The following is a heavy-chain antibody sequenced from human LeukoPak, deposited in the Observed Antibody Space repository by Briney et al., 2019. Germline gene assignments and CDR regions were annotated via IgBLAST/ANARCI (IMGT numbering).Heavy chain of an antibody. D-gene: IGHD3-16*01. CDR2: ISSSSSTI. CDR3: ARGRPYGGIDY. CDR1: GFTFSSYS. Sequence: PGGSLRLSCAASGFTFSSYSMNWVRQAPGKGLEWVSYISSSSSTIYYADSVKGRFTISRGNAKNSLYLQMNSLGAGDTAVYYCARGRPYGGIDYWGQGTLVTVSS. J-gene: IGHJ4*02. V-gene: IGHV3-48*04.